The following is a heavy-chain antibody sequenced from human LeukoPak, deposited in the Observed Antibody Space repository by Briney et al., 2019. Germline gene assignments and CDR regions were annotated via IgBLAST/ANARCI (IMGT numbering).Heavy chain of an antibody. D-gene: IGHD5-24*01. Sequence: PGGSLRLSCAASGFIFSNYNMNWVRQAPGKGLEWVSSISSSGSYIYYADSVKGRFTISRDNAKNSLYLQMNSLRAEDTAVYYCASRDGYRSWGQGTLVTVSS. J-gene: IGHJ5*02. CDR1: GFIFSNYN. CDR2: ISSSGSYI. CDR3: ASRDGYRS. V-gene: IGHV3-21*01.